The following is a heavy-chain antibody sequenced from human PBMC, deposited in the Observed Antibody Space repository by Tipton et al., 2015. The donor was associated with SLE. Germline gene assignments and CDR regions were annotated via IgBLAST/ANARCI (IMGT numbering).Heavy chain of an antibody. V-gene: IGHV4-61*09. CDR3: AALWVAAATLDI. CDR2: IFTTGSP. D-gene: IGHD2-15*01. J-gene: IGHJ3*02. Sequence: TLSLTCNVTGDSITSGTYYWTWIRQPAGKGLEWIGEIFTTGSPNSNPSLKSRVTISRDMTKNQFSLRLSSVTAADTAVYYCAALWVAAATLDIWGQGTKVIVSS. CDR1: GDSITSGTYY.